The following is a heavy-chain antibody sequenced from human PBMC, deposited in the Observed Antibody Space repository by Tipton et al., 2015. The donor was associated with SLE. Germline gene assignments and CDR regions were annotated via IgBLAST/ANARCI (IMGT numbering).Heavy chain of an antibody. CDR1: GFTFSSYS. D-gene: IGHD6-19*01. CDR3: ARDDRWYSSGWYAEYFQH. CDR2: ISYDGSNK. Sequence: SLRLSCAASGFTFSSYSMNWVRQAPGKGLEWVAVISYDGSNKYYADSVKGRFTISRDNAKNTLYLQMNSLRAEDTAVYYCARDDRWYSSGWYAEYFQHWGQGTLVTVSS. V-gene: IGHV3-30*03. J-gene: IGHJ1*01.